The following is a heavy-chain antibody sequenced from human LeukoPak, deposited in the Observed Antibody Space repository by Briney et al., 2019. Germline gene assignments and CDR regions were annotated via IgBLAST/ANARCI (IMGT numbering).Heavy chain of an antibody. CDR3: ANGQMSEVLYPIDY. J-gene: IGHJ4*02. V-gene: IGHV3-23*01. D-gene: IGHD2-2*02. CDR1: GFTFSSYA. Sequence: GGSLRLSCAASGFTFSSYAISWVRQAPGKGLEWVSGISGSGGSTYYADSVKGRFSISRDNSKNTLYLQRNSLRAEDTAVYYCANGQMSEVLYPIDYWGQGTLVTVSS. CDR2: ISGSGGST.